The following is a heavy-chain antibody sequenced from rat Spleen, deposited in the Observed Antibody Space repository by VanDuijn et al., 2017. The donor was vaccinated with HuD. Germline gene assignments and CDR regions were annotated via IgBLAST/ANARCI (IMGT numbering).Heavy chain of an antibody. D-gene: IGHD1-10*01. CDR2: ISPSGAGT. Sequence: EVQLVESGGGLVQPGRSLKLSCVASGFTFSKYYMAWVRQAPTKGLAWVASISPSGAGTYYPDSVKGRFTISRDNAKSTLYLQMDSLRSEDTATYYCARQGNKDWFAYWGQGTLVTVSS. CDR1: GFTFSKYY. J-gene: IGHJ3*01. V-gene: IGHV5-25*01. CDR3: ARQGNKDWFAY.